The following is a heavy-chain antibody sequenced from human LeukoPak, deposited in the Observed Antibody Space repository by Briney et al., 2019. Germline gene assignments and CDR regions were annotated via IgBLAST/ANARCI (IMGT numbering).Heavy chain of an antibody. J-gene: IGHJ4*02. CDR3: ARLGTYDFWSGYHDY. V-gene: IGHV4-59*08. D-gene: IGHD3-3*01. Sequence: SETLSLTCTVSGGSISSYYWSWIRQPPGKGLEWIGYIYYSGGTNYNPSLKSRVTISVDTSKNQFSLKLSSVTAADTAVYYCARLGTYDFWSGYHDYWGQGTLVTVSS. CDR2: IYYSGGT. CDR1: GGSISSYY.